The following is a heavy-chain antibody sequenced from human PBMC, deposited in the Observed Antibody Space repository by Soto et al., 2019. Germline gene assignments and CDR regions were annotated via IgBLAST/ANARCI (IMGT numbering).Heavy chain of an antibody. CDR1: GFTFSSYG. Sequence: QVQLVESGGGVVQPGRSLRLSCAASGFTFSSYGMHWVRPAPGKGLEWVAVISYDGSNKYYADSVKGRFTISRDNSKNTLYLQMNSLRAEDTAVYYCAKYYHPYGGKAPNFDYWGQGTLVTVSS. V-gene: IGHV3-30*18. CDR2: ISYDGSNK. CDR3: AKYYHPYGGKAPNFDY. J-gene: IGHJ4*02. D-gene: IGHD4-17*01.